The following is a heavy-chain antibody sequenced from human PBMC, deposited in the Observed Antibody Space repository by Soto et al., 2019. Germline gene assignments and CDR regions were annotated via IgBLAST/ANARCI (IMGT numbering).Heavy chain of an antibody. J-gene: IGHJ4*02. V-gene: IGHV1-2*02. CDR1: GYTFTGNY. CDR3: ARGYCSSIGCSHYFDY. D-gene: IGHD2-2*01. Sequence: ASVKVSCKASGYTFTGNYMHWVRQAPGQGLEWMALINPTTGDTKYAQKFQGRVTMTWDTAISTAYMELSRLRSDDTAIYFCARGYCSSIGCSHYFDYWGQGTLVTVSS. CDR2: INPTTGDT.